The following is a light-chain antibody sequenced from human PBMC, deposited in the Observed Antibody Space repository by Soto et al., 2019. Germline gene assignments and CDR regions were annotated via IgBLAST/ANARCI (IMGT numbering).Light chain of an antibody. CDR1: RSLTRW. J-gene: IGKJ1*01. CDR3: QQYSTYTPRT. Sequence: DIQMSQSPSTLSASVGDRVTITCRASRSLTRWLAWYQQKPGKAPKLLIYETSILQSGVPSRFSGSGSGTEFTLTISSLQPDDFATYYCQQYSTYTPRTFGQGTKVDIK. CDR2: ETS. V-gene: IGKV1-5*03.